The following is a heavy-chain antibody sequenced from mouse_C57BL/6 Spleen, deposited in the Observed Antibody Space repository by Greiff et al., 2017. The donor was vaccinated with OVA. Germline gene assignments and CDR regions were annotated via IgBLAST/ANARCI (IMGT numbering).Heavy chain of an antibody. D-gene: IGHD2-3*01. V-gene: IGHV2-6*01. CDR3: ARIYDGYPDYYAMDY. CDR2: IWGVGST. Sequence: QVQLKQSGPGLVAPSQSLSITCTVSGFSLTSYGVDWVRQSPGKGLEWLGVIWGVGSTNYNSALKSRLSISKDNSKSQVFLKMNSLQTDDTAMYYYARIYDGYPDYYAMDYWGQGTSVTVSS. CDR1: GFSLTSYG. J-gene: IGHJ4*01.